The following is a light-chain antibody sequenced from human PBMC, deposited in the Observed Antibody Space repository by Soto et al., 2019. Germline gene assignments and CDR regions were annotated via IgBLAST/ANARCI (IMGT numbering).Light chain of an antibody. J-gene: IGLJ3*02. Sequence: QSVLTQPASVSGSPGQSITISCTGISSDVGTYNLVSWYQQQPGKAPKLMIYEDSKRPSGVSNRFSGSKSGNTASLTISGLQAEDEADYYCCSYAGSSTWVFGGGTKVTVL. CDR1: SSDVGTYNL. V-gene: IGLV2-23*01. CDR3: CSYAGSSTWV. CDR2: EDS.